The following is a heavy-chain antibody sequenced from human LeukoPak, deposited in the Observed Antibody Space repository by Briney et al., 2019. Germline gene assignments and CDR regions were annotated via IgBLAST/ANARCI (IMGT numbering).Heavy chain of an antibody. D-gene: IGHD2-21*01. V-gene: IGHV4-61*01. Sequence: PSETLSLTCTVSGGSVSSGSYYWRWIRQPPGTGLEWIGYIYYSGSTNYNPSLKSRVTISVDTSKNQFSLKLSSVTAADTAVYYCARQYSDWFDPWGQGTLVTVSS. CDR2: IYYSGST. CDR1: GGSVSSGSYY. J-gene: IGHJ5*02. CDR3: ARQYSDWFDP.